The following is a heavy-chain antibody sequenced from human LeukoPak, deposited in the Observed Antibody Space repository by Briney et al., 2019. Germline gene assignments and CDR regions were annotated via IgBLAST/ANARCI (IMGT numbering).Heavy chain of an antibody. CDR1: GYTFTSYD. CDR2: MNPNSGNT. D-gene: IGHD1-14*01. V-gene: IGHV1-8*01. Sequence: ASVKVSCKASGYTFTSYDINWVRQATGQGLEWMGWMNPNSGNTGYAQKFQGRVTMTRNTSISTAYMELSSLRSEDTAVYYGARVRTQYAYYYCYYYMDVWGKGTTVTVSS. CDR3: ARVRTQYAYYYCYYYMDV. J-gene: IGHJ6*03.